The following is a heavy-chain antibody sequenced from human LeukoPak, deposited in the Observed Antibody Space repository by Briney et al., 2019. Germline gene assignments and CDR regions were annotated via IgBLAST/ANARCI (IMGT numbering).Heavy chain of an antibody. J-gene: IGHJ5*02. CDR1: GYTLTELS. CDR3: ATIGYDILTGYYRLNWFDP. Sequence: ASVKVSCKVSGYTLTELSMHWVRQAPGKGLEWMGGFDPEDGETIYAQKFRGRATMTEDTSTDTAYMELSSLRSEDTAVYYCATIGYDILTGYYRLNWFDPWGQGTLVTVSS. V-gene: IGHV1-24*01. CDR2: FDPEDGET. D-gene: IGHD3-9*01.